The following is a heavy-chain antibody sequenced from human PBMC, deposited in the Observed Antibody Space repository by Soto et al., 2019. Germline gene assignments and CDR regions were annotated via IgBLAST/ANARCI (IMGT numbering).Heavy chain of an antibody. D-gene: IGHD3-16*01. V-gene: IGHV3-15*01. CDR2: IKSKTDGGTT. CDR3: TTDLDYYYYYYMDV. Sequence: GGALRLSCATFGFTFRKARGSWGRPGPGEGLEWVGRIKSKTDGGTTDYAAPVKGRFTISRDDSKNTLYLQMNSLKTEDTAVYYCTTDLDYYYYYYMDVWGKGTTVPVSS. J-gene: IGHJ6*03. CDR1: GFTFRKAR.